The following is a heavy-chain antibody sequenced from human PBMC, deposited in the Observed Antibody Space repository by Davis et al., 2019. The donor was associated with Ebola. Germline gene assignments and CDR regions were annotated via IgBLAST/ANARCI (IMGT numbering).Heavy chain of an antibody. V-gene: IGHV3-15*01. D-gene: IGHD5-12*01. CDR1: GFTFGNYT. CDR2: IKSESVGGTI. Sequence: GESLKISCTASGFTFGNYTMSWVRQAPGKGLEWVGRIKSESVGGTIDYAAPVKGRFTISRDDSKNTLYVQMNSLKTEDTAVYYCTAGLGYTDNDYWGQGTLVTVSS. CDR3: TAGLGYTDNDY. J-gene: IGHJ4*02.